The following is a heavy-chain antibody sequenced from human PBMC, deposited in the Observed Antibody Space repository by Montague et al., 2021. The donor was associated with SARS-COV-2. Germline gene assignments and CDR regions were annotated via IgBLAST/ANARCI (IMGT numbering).Heavy chain of an antibody. CDR2: IYWNVGTT. J-gene: IGHJ4*02. CDR3: ARDHAYTSSSDY. D-gene: IGHD3-16*01. V-gene: IGHV3-20*04. Sequence: SLILSCAASVFNFDDYGISLFRQAPGKGLEWVSGIYWNVGTTSYSDSFKGRFTISRDNAKNSLYLQMNSLRSEDTALYYCARDHAYTSSSDYWGQGTLVTVSS. CDR1: VFNFDDYG.